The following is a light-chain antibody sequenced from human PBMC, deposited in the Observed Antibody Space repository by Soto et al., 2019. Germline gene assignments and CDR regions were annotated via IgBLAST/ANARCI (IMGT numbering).Light chain of an antibody. CDR3: QHYNNWPLT. J-gene: IGKJ4*01. V-gene: IGKV3-15*01. CDR1: QSLSSN. CDR2: ATS. Sequence: EIVMTQSPATLSVSPGERASLSCRASQSLSSNLAWYQQKPGQTPRLLIYATSTRATGIPARFSGSGSGTEFALTISSLQSEDFAVYYCQHYNNWPLTFGGGTKVDIK.